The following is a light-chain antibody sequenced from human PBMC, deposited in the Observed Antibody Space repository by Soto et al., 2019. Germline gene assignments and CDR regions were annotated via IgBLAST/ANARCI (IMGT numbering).Light chain of an antibody. V-gene: IGKV1-5*01. Sequence: DIQMTQSPSTLSASVGYRVTITCRASQTIIRWLAWYQQKPGKAPKLLIYDASSLESGVPSRFSGSGSGTEFTLTINSLQSEDFAVYYCQRYNNWPLTFGGGTKVDIK. CDR1: QTIIRW. J-gene: IGKJ4*01. CDR3: QRYNNWPLT. CDR2: DAS.